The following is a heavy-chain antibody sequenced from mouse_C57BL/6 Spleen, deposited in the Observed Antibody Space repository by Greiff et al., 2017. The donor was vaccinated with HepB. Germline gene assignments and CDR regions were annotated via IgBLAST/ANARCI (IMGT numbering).Heavy chain of an antibody. V-gene: IGHV1-82*01. Sequence: VQLQQSGPELVKPGASVKISCKASGYAFSSSWMNWVKQRPGKGLEWIGRIYPGDGDTNYNGKFKGKATLTADKSSSTAYMQLSSLTSEDSAVYFCAGYGSSRFDYWGQGTTLTVSS. J-gene: IGHJ2*01. CDR3: AGYGSSRFDY. CDR2: IYPGDGDT. CDR1: GYAFSSSW. D-gene: IGHD1-1*01.